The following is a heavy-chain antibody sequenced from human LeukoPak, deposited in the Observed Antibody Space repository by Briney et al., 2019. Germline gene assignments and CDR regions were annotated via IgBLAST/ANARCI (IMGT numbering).Heavy chain of an antibody. CDR1: GFTFSSYA. J-gene: IGHJ5*02. Sequence: GGSLRLSCAASGFTFSSYAMHWVRQAPGKGLEWVAVISYDGSNKYYADSVKGRFTISRDNSKNTLYLQMNSLSAEDTAVYYCARDAVSGSYSTHWFDPWGQGTLVTVSS. V-gene: IGHV3-30-3*01. CDR2: ISYDGSNK. D-gene: IGHD1-26*01. CDR3: ARDAVSGSYSTHWFDP.